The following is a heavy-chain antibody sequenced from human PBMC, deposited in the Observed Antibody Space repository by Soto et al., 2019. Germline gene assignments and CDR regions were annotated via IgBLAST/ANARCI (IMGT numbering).Heavy chain of an antibody. J-gene: IGHJ4*02. CDR3: ARDSVAGTFLGARGDY. D-gene: IGHD6-19*01. Sequence: SVKVSCKASGGTFSSYASSWVRQAPGQGLEGMGGIIPIFGTANYAQKFQGRVTITADESTSTAYMELSSLRSEDPAVSYCARDSVAGTFLGARGDYWGQGTLVTVSS. CDR1: GGTFSSYA. CDR2: IIPIFGTA. V-gene: IGHV1-69*13.